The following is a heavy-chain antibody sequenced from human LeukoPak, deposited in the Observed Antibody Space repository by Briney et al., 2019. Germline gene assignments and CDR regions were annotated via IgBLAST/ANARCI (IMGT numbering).Heavy chain of an antibody. V-gene: IGHV1-2*02. J-gene: IGHJ5*02. D-gene: IGHD3-10*01. CDR1: GYTFTGYY. CDR2: INPNSGGT. Sequence: GASVKVSCKASGYTFTGYYMHWVRQAPGQGLEWMGWINPNSGGTNYAQKFQGRVTITTDESTSTAYMELSSLRSEDTAVYYCARERTYGSGSYYKGFNWFDPWGQGTLVTVSS. CDR3: ARERTYGSGSYYKGFNWFDP.